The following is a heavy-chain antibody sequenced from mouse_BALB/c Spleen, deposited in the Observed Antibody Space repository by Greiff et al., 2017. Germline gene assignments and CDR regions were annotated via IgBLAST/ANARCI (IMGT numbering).Heavy chain of an antibody. CDR1: GYTFSSYW. D-gene: IGHD3-2*01. V-gene: IGHV1-9*01. J-gene: IGHJ3*01. CDR3: ARGDSSGYPRAY. CDR2: ILPGSGST. Sequence: QVQLKQSGAELMKPGASVKISCKATGYTFSSYWIEWVKQRPGHGLEWIGEILPGSGSTNYNEKFKGKATFTADTSSNTAYMQLSSLTSEDSAVYYCARGDSSGYPRAYWGQGTLVTVSA.